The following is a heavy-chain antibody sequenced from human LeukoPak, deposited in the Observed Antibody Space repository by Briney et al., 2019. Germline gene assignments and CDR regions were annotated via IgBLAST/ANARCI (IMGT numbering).Heavy chain of an antibody. J-gene: IGHJ3*02. Sequence: PGGSLRLSCAASGFTFSSYAMSWVRQAPGKGLEWVSVIYSGGSTYYADSVKGRFTISRDNSKNTLYLQMNSLRAEDTAVYYCARDPYYYYDSSGYLVRDNAFDIWGQGTMVTVSS. CDR3: ARDPYYYYDSSGYLVRDNAFDI. D-gene: IGHD3-22*01. CDR1: GFTFSSYA. CDR2: IYSGGST. V-gene: IGHV3-66*01.